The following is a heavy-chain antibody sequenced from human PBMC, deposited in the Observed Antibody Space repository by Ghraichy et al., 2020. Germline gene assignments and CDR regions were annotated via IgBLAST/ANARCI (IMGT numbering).Heavy chain of an antibody. D-gene: IGHD3-9*01. CDR1: GFSFTTYW. Sequence: GESLNISCKASGFSFTTYWIGWVRQMPGKGLEWMGIIFPGDSDTRYSPSFQGQVTISADKSTSTAYLQWGSLRASDTAMYYCARSWFPIGNYYFDHWGQGTLVTVSS. J-gene: IGHJ4*02. CDR2: IFPGDSDT. CDR3: ARSWFPIGNYYFDH. V-gene: IGHV5-51*01.